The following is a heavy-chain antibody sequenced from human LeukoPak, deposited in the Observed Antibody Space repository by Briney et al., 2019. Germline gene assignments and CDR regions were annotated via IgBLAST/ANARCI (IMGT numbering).Heavy chain of an antibody. CDR2: ISWNSGSI. J-gene: IGHJ4*02. CDR1: GFTFDDYA. V-gene: IGHV3-9*03. Sequence: GGSLRLXCAASGFTFDDYAMHWVRQAPGKGLEWVSGISWNSGSIGYADSVKGRFTISRDSAKNSLYLQMNSLRADDMALYYCAKGRGYSGYDAYFDYWGQGTLVTVSS. CDR3: AKGRGYSGYDAYFDY. D-gene: IGHD5-12*01.